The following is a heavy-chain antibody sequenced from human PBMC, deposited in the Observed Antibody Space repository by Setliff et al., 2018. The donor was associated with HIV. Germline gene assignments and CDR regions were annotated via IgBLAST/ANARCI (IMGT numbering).Heavy chain of an antibody. CDR1: GFTFSSYE. D-gene: IGHD3-16*01. J-gene: IGHJ6*03. Sequence: GGSLRLSCAASGFTFSSYEMNWVRQAPGKGLEWVSYISSSGSTIYYADSMKGRFTISRDNAKNSLYLQMNSLRAEDTAVYYCAREESASSWGYYHYYMDVWGKGTTVTVSS. CDR3: AREESASSWGYYHYYMDV. V-gene: IGHV3-48*03. CDR2: ISSSGSTI.